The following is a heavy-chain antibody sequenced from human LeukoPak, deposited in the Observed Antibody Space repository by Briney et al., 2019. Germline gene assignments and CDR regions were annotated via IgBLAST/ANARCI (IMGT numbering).Heavy chain of an antibody. J-gene: IGHJ4*02. CDR1: GLTFSSYA. CDR2: ISGTGGST. CDR3: AKDSNTIAAAALFDY. D-gene: IGHD6-13*01. Sequence: PGGSLRLSCAASGLTFSSYAMSWVRQAPGKGLEWVSAISGTGGSTYYADSVKGRFTISRDNSKNTLYLQMNSLRAEDTAVYYCAKDSNTIAAAALFDYWGQGTLVTVSS. V-gene: IGHV3-23*01.